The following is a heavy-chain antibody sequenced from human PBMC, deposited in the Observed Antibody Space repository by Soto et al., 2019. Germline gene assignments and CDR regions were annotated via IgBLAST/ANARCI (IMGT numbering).Heavy chain of an antibody. V-gene: IGHV3-74*01. CDR1: GFNLGSYW. J-gene: IGHJ4*02. CDR3: ARGGLEPFDY. Sequence: EVPLVESGGGLVQPGGSLRLSCAASGFNLGSYWMHWVRQAPGKGLVWVSRINDYGTTINYAESVEGRFTISRDDAKSEVCLHRNNLRAEDTAVYYCARGGLEPFDYWGQGALVTVSS. D-gene: IGHD1-1*01. CDR2: INDYGTTI.